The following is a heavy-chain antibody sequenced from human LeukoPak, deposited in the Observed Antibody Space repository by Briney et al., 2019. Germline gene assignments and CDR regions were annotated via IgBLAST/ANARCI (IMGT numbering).Heavy chain of an antibody. CDR1: GYTFTSYD. CDR2: MNPNSGNT. Sequence: GSVKVSCKASGYTFTSYDINWVRQATGQGLEWMGWMNPNSGNTGYAQKFKGRVTMTRNTSISTAYMELSSLRSEDTAVYYCARVPTPSLNWFDPWGQGTLVTVSS. V-gene: IGHV1-8*01. CDR3: ARVPTPSLNWFDP. J-gene: IGHJ5*02. D-gene: IGHD4-17*01.